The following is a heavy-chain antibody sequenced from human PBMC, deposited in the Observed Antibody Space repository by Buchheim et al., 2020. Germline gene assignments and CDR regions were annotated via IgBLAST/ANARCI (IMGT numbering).Heavy chain of an antibody. V-gene: IGHV3-33*01. D-gene: IGHD4-17*01. Sequence: QVQLVESGGGVVQPGRSLRLSCAASGFTFSSYGMHWVRQAPGKGLEWVAVIWYDGSNKYYADSVKGRFTISRDNSKNTLYLQMNSLRAEDTAVYYCARDGPLVDDYGDSNYYYYMDVWGKGTT. CDR3: ARDGPLVDDYGDSNYYYYMDV. CDR2: IWYDGSNK. CDR1: GFTFSSYG. J-gene: IGHJ6*03.